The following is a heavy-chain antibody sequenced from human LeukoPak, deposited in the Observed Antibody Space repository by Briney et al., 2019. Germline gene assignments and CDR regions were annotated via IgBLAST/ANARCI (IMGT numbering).Heavy chain of an antibody. Sequence: ASVKVSCKASGYTFTSYGISWVRQAPGQGLEWMGWISAYNGNTNYAQKLQGRVTMTTDTSTSTAYMELRSLRSDDTAVYYCARDSSLGCRYSNYYYYGMDVWGQGTTVTVSS. CDR3: ARDSSLGCRYSNYYYYGMDV. J-gene: IGHJ6*02. D-gene: IGHD3-10*01. V-gene: IGHV1-18*01. CDR2: ISAYNGNT. CDR1: GYTFTSYG.